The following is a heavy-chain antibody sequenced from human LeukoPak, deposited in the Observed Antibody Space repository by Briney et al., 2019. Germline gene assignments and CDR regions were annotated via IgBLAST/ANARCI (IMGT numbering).Heavy chain of an antibody. D-gene: IGHD3-22*01. CDR3: ARGRGEYYYDSSGYYVYYFDY. V-gene: IGHV4-4*07. CDR2: IYTSGST. Sequence: SETLSLTCTVSGGSISSYYWSWIRQPAGKGLEWIGRIYTSGSTSYNPSLKSRVTMSVDTSKNQFSLKLSSVTAADTAVYYCARGRGEYYYDSSGYYVYYFDYWGQGTLVTVSS. CDR1: GGSISSYY. J-gene: IGHJ4*02.